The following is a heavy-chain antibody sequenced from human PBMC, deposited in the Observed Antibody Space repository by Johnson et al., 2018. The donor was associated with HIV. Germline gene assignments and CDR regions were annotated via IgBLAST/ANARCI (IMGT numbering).Heavy chain of an antibody. V-gene: IGHV3-9*01. D-gene: IGHD2-21*01. CDR2: ISWNSGSK. J-gene: IGHJ3*02. CDR1: GFTFDDYA. CDR3: AKDIWVRAYCGGDCYILSAFDI. Sequence: VQLVESGGCLVQPGRSLRLSCAASGFTFDDYAMHWVRQAPWKGLEWVSGISWNSGSKGYADSVKGRFTISRDNAKNSLYLQMNSLRAEDTALYYCAKDIWVRAYCGGDCYILSAFDIWGQGTMVTVSS.